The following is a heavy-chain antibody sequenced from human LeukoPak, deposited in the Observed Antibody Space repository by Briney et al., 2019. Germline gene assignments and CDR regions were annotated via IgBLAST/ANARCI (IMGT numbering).Heavy chain of an antibody. CDR1: GGSISSGSYY. CDR3: ARGVNSGYFDY. Sequence: PSQTLSLTCTVSGGSISSGSYYWSWIRQPAGKGLEWIGRIYTSGSTNYNPSLKSRVTISVDTSKNQFSLKLTSVTAADTAVYYCARGVNSGYFDYCGQGTLVTVSS. V-gene: IGHV4-61*02. D-gene: IGHD1-26*01. J-gene: IGHJ4*02. CDR2: IYTSGST.